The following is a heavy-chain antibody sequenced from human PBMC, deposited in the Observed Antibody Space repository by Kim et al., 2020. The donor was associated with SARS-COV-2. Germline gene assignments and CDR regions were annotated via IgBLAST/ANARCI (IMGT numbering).Heavy chain of an antibody. CDR1: GFTVGNYA. D-gene: IGHD5-12*01. CDR3: AKMAVMDGYNYFYSYGMDV. V-gene: IGHV3-23*01. CDR2: VRGVGVDK. J-gene: IGHJ6*02. Sequence: GGSLRLSCVGSGFTVGNYAMSWVRQAPGKGLEWVSVVRGVGVDKFYADSVRGRFTISRDNSKNILYLQMNSLRDEDTALYYCAKMAVMDGYNYFYSYGMDVWGQGTPVTVSS.